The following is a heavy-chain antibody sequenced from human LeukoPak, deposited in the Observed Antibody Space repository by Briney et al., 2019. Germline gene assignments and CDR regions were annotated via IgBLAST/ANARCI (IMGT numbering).Heavy chain of an antibody. CDR3: AKAPSWLTSYY. Sequence: GGSLRLSCAASGFTFSSYAMSWVRQAPGKGLEWVSAISGSGGSTYYADSVKGRFTFSRDNSKNTLYLQMNSLRAEDTAVYYCAKAPSWLTSYYWGQGTLVTVSS. V-gene: IGHV3-23*01. J-gene: IGHJ4*02. D-gene: IGHD5-24*01. CDR1: GFTFSSYA. CDR2: ISGSGGST.